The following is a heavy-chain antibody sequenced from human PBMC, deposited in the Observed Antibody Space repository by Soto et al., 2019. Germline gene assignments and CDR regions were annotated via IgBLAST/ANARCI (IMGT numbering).Heavy chain of an antibody. CDR3: AAHSGYDFWAGYYFDY. CDR2: ISAYNGNT. D-gene: IGHD5-12*01. J-gene: IGHJ4*02. Sequence: SVKVSCKASGYTFTSYGISWVRQAPGQGLEWMGWISAYNGNTNYAQKLQGRVTMTTDTSTSTAYMELRSLRSDDTAVYYCAAHSGYDFWAGYYFDYWGQGTLVTVSS. CDR1: GYTFTSYG. V-gene: IGHV1-18*01.